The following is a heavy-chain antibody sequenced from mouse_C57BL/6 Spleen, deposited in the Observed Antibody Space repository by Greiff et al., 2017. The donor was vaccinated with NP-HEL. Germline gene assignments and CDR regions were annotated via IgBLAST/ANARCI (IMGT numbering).Heavy chain of an antibody. CDR1: GYTFTSYW. Sequence: QVQLQQPGTELVKPGASVKLSCKASGYTFTSYWMHWVKQSPGQGLEWIGNINPSNGGTNYNEKFKSKATLTVDKSSSTAYMQLSSLTSEDSAVYYCARKIYYYGSSYVGSMDYWGQGTSVTVSS. V-gene: IGHV1-53*01. D-gene: IGHD1-1*01. CDR3: ARKIYYYGSSYVGSMDY. CDR2: INPSNGGT. J-gene: IGHJ4*01.